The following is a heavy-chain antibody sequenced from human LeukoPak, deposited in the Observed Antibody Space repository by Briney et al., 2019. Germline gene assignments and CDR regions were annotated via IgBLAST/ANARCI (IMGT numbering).Heavy chain of an antibody. V-gene: IGHV4-61*02. CDR3: ARDMILPAVVSPYYYYYYMDV. D-gene: IGHD4-23*01. CDR2: IYTSGST. CDR1: GGSISSGGYY. J-gene: IGHJ6*03. Sequence: SETLSLTCAVSGGSISSGGYYWSWIRQPAGKGLEWIGRIYTSGSTNYNPSLKSRVTISVDTSKNQFSLKLSSVTAADTAVYYCARDMILPAVVSPYYYYYYMDVWGKGTTVTVSS.